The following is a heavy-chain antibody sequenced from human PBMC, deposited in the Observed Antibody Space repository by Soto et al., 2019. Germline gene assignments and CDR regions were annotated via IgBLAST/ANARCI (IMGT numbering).Heavy chain of an antibody. CDR1: GGSMSSHY. CDR2: ISXXXXX. D-gene: IGHD3-16*01. CDR3: ARADPDASVGF. J-gene: IGHJ4*02. Sequence: SETLSLTCTVSGGSMSSHYWTWLRQPPGKGLEXXGXISXXXXXYXXPSLKSRVTISADTSRNQFSLRLTSVIAADTAVYFCARADPDASVGFWGQGTLVTVSS. V-gene: IGHV4-59*11.